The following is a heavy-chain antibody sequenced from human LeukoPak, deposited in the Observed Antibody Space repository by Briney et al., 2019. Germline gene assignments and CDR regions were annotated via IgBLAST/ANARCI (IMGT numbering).Heavy chain of an antibody. CDR3: ARVTVTTAFDI. Sequence: SETLSLTCTVSGGSIRSHYWSWIRQPPGKGLEWIGYIYYSGSANYNPSLKSRVTISVDTSKNQFSLRLSSVTAADTAVYYCARVTVTTAFDIWGQGTMVTVSS. D-gene: IGHD4-17*01. V-gene: IGHV4-59*11. CDR1: GGSIRSHY. CDR2: IYYSGSA. J-gene: IGHJ3*02.